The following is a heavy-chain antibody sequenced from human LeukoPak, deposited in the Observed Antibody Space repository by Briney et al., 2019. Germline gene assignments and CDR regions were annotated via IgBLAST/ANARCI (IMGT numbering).Heavy chain of an antibody. CDR1: GGSISSSNW. V-gene: IGHV4-4*02. Sequence: SETLSLTCAVPGGSISSSNWWSWVRQPPGKGLEWIGEIYHSGSTNYNPSLKSRVTISVDKSKNQFSLKLSSVTAADTAVYYCARKYYYEARYFDLWGRGTLVTVSS. D-gene: IGHD3-22*01. CDR2: IYHSGST. CDR3: ARKYYYEARYFDL. J-gene: IGHJ2*01.